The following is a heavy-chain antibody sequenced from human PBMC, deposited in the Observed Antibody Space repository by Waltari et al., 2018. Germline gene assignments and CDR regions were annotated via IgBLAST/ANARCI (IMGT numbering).Heavy chain of an antibody. CDR2: IYYSGTT. V-gene: IGHV4-59*01. CDR1: GGSISRYY. J-gene: IGHJ4*02. D-gene: IGHD1-26*01. Sequence: QVQLQESGPGLVKPSETLSLTCTVSGGSISRYYWSWIRQPPGKGLEWIGYIYYSGTTNYNPSLKSRVTISVDTSKNQFSLKLSSVTAADTAVYYCARAPRGSYKYYFDYWGQGTLVTVSS. CDR3: ARAPRGSYKYYFDY.